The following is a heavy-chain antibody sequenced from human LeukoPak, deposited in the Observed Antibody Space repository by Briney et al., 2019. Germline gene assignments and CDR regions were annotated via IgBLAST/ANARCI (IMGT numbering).Heavy chain of an antibody. J-gene: IGHJ4*02. Sequence: GGSLRLSCEAAGFTFEDYGMTWVRQRPGQGLEYVSEINWNGDNPVYENSLRGRFTISRDNAKNSVYLQMNSLRAEDTAVYYCGREGLSGGYSGGWSDYWGQGTLVTVSS. D-gene: IGHD6-19*01. CDR3: GREGLSGGYSGGWSDY. CDR1: GFTFEDYG. CDR2: INWNGDNP. V-gene: IGHV3-20*04.